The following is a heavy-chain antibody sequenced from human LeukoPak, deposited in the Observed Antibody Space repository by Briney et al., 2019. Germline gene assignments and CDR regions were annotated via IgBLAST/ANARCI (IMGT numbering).Heavy chain of an antibody. CDR3: ARERSGRFLAWSNMGV. CDR1: GYTFTSYA. CDR2: INTNTGNP. J-gene: IGHJ6*03. D-gene: IGHD3-3*01. Sequence: ASVKVSCKASGYTFTSYAMNWVRQAPGQGLEWMGWINTNTGNPTYAQGFTGRIVFSLDTSVSTAYLQISSLKAEDTAVYYCARERSGRFLAWSNMGVWGNGPPVPVSS. V-gene: IGHV7-4-1*02.